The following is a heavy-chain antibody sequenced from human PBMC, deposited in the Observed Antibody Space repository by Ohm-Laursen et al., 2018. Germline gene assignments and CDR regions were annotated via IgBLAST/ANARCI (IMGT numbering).Heavy chain of an antibody. J-gene: IGHJ6*02. CDR3: ARESAAMGYYYGMDV. Sequence: GASVKVSCKASGGTFSSYAISWVRQAPGQGLEWMGGIIPIFGTANYAQKFQGRVTITADESTSTAYMELSSLRSEDTAVYYCARESAAMGYYYGMDVWGQGTTVTVSS. CDR1: GGTFSSYA. V-gene: IGHV1-69*13. D-gene: IGHD5-18*01. CDR2: IIPIFGTA.